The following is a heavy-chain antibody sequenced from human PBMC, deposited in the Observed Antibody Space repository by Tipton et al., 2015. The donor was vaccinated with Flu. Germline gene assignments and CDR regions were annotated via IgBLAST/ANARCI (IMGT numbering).Heavy chain of an antibody. CDR1: GFTFSSYS. CDR3: ARDDGGGDAFDI. Sequence: SLRLSCAASGFTFSSYSMNWVRQAPGKGLEWVSSISSSSSYIYYADSVKGRFTISRDNAKNSLYLQMNSLRAEDTALYYCARDDGGGDAFDIWGQGTMVTVSS. CDR2: ISSSSSYI. J-gene: IGHJ3*02. D-gene: IGHD4-23*01. V-gene: IGHV3-21*01.